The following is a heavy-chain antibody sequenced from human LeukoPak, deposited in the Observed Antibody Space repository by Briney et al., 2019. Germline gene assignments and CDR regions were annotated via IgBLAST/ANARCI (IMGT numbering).Heavy chain of an antibody. CDR1: GFTFSSYE. Sequence: HPGGSLTLSCAASGFTFSSYEMNWVRQAPGKGLEWVSYISSSGSTIYYADSVKGRFTISRDNAKNSLYLQMNRLRAEDTAVYYCALLPSGWYQRSSDYWGQGTLVTVSS. CDR2: ISSSGSTI. D-gene: IGHD6-19*01. CDR3: ALLPSGWYQRSSDY. J-gene: IGHJ4*02. V-gene: IGHV3-48*03.